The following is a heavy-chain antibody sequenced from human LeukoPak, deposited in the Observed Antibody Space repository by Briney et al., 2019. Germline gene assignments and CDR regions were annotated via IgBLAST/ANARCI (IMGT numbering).Heavy chain of an antibody. V-gene: IGHV4-34*01. CDR3: ARAPRRITFGGHLSWFDP. D-gene: IGHD3-16*01. CDR1: GGSFSGYY. CDR2: INHSGST. J-gene: IGHJ5*02. Sequence: SETLSLTCAVYGGSFSGYYWSWIRQPPGKGLEWIGEINHSGSTNYNPSLKSRVTISVDTSKNQSSLKLSSVTAADTAVYYCARAPRRITFGGHLSWFDPWGQGTLVTVSS.